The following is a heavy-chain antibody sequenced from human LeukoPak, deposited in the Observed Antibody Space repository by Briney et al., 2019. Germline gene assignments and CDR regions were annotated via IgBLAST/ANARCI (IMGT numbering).Heavy chain of an antibody. J-gene: IGHJ6*02. CDR2: ISAYNGNT. D-gene: IGHD2-15*01. CDR3: ARDRDTAYCSGGSCYSYYYYGMDV. CDR1: GYTFTSYG. Sequence: ASVKVSCKASGYTFTSYGISWVRQAPGQGLEWMGWISAYNGNTNYAQKLQGRVTMTTDTSTSTAYMELRSLRSDDTAVYYCARDRDTAYCSGGSCYSYYYYGMDVWGQGTTVTVSS. V-gene: IGHV1-18*01.